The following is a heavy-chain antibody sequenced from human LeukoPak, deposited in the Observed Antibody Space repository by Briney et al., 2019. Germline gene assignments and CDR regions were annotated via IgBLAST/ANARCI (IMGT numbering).Heavy chain of an antibody. D-gene: IGHD5-18*01. J-gene: IGHJ4*02. CDR1: GGSISNSSYY. CDR3: ARHGPSFTAPNY. V-gene: IGHV4-39*01. Sequence: PSETLSLTCTVSGGSISNSSYYWGWIRQPPGKGLEWIGSVYYSGSTYYNPSLKSRVTISVDTSKNQFSLKLSSVTAADTAVYYCARHGPSFTAPNYWGQGTLVTVSS. CDR2: VYYSGST.